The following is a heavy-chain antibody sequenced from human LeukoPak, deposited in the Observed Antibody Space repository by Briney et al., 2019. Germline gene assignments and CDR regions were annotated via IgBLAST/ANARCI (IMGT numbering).Heavy chain of an antibody. D-gene: IGHD1-26*01. CDR1: GITFSGYS. CDR2: MTTSGNTI. CDR3: ARVGGATAVTMYFEY. J-gene: IGHJ4*02. Sequence: GGSLRLSCVVSGITFSGYSMIWVRQAPGKGLEYLSFMTTSGNTIFYAESVKDRFTISRDNAKNSLYLQMNSLRDEDTAVYYCARVGGATAVTMYFEYWGQGTLVTVSS. V-gene: IGHV3-48*02.